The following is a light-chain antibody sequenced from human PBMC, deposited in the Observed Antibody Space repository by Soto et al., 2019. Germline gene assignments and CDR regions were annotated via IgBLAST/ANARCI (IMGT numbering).Light chain of an antibody. CDR1: QSISRY. Sequence: DIRLTQSPSSLSASVGDRVTISCRASQSISRYLHWYQQKPGKAPKLLIYAASTLQSGVPSRFSGSGSGAEFTLTISSLQPEDIAIYYCQQSFSSPQWTFGQGTKVEIK. V-gene: IGKV1-39*01. CDR3: QQSFSSPQWT. CDR2: AAS. J-gene: IGKJ1*01.